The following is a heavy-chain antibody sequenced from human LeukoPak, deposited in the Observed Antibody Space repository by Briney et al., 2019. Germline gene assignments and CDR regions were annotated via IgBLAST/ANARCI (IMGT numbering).Heavy chain of an antibody. D-gene: IGHD5/OR15-5a*01. CDR2: IIPIFGTA. CDR3: ASGPMVYGQYYYYYMDV. J-gene: IGHJ6*03. Sequence: ASVKVSCKASGYTFTSYGISWVRQAPGQGLEWMGGIIPIFGTANYAQKFQGRVTITADESTSTAYMELSSLRSEDTAVYYCASGPMVYGQYYYYYMDVWGKGTTVTVSS. CDR1: GYTFTSYG. V-gene: IGHV1-69*13.